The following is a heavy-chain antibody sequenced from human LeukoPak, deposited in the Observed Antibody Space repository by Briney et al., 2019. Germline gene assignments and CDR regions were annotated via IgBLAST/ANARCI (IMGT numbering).Heavy chain of an antibody. Sequence: GGSLRFSCAASGFTFSSSWMHWVRQGPGKGLEWVSRVNSDGSRTTYADSVKGRFTISRDNAKNTLYLQMNSLRAEDTAVYYCARVVDDYDSGGFSWFNYWGQGTLVTVSS. D-gene: IGHD3-22*01. CDR3: ARVVDDYDSGGFSWFNY. V-gene: IGHV3-74*03. CDR1: GFTFSSSW. J-gene: IGHJ4*02. CDR2: VNSDGSRT.